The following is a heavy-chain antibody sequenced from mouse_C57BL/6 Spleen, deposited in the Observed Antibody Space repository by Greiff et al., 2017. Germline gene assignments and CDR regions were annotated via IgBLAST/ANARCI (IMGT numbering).Heavy chain of an antibody. J-gene: IGHJ3*01. V-gene: IGHV1-69*01. CDR3: ATYYYGSHWFAY. Sequence: VQLQQPGAELVMPGASVKLSCKASGYTFTSYWMHWVKQRPGQGLEWIGEIDPSDSYTNYNQKFKGKSTLTVDKSSSTAYMQLSSLTSEDSAVYYCATYYYGSHWFAYWGQGTLVTVSA. D-gene: IGHD1-1*01. CDR2: IDPSDSYT. CDR1: GYTFTSYW.